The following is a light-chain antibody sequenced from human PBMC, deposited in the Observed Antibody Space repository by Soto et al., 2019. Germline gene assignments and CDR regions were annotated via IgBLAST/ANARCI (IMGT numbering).Light chain of an antibody. Sequence: DIQLTQSPSFLSASVGDRVTITCRASQGISSYLAWYQQKPGKAPKLLIYAASTLQSGVPSRFSGSGSGTEFTLTISSPQPEDFATNYCQQLNSYPFLTFGGGTKVEIK. CDR2: AAS. CDR1: QGISSY. CDR3: QQLNSYPFLT. J-gene: IGKJ4*01. V-gene: IGKV1-9*01.